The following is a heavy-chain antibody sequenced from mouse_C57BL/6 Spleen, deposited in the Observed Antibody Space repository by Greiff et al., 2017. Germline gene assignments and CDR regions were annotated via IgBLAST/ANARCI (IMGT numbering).Heavy chain of an antibody. CDR3: AGGGTTVVAPYWYFDV. CDR2: IRLKSDNYAT. D-gene: IGHD1-1*01. Sequence: EVHLVESGGGLVQPGGSMKLSCVASGFTFSNYWLNWVRQSPEKGLEWVAQIRLKSDNYATHYAESVTGRFTISRDDSKSSVYLQMNNLRAEDTGIYYCAGGGTTVVAPYWYFDVWGTGTTVTVSS. J-gene: IGHJ1*03. CDR1: GFTFSNYW. V-gene: IGHV6-3*01.